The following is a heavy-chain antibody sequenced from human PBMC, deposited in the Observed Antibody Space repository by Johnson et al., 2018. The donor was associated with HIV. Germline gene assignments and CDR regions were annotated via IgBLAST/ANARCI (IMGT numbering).Heavy chain of an antibody. V-gene: IGHV3-NL1*01. J-gene: IGHJ3*02. CDR3: ARQLGSDAFDI. D-gene: IGHD7-27*01. CDR1: GFTFSNYG. Sequence: QVQLVESGGGMAQPGGSLRLSCADSGFTFSNYGLHWVRQSPGRGLEWVSSVTGSGARTYSHYADSVKGRFTVSRDNSKNSLYLQMNSLRAEDTAVYYCARQLGSDAFDIWGQGTMVTVSS. CDR2: TGSGARTYS.